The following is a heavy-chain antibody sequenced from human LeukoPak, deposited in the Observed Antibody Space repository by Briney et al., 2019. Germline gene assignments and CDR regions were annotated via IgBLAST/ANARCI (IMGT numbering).Heavy chain of an antibody. J-gene: IGHJ5*02. V-gene: IGHV1-2*02. Sequence: ASVKVSRKASGYTFTGYYMHWVRQAPGQGLEWMGWINPNSGGTNYAQKFQGRVTMTRDTSISTAYMELSRLRSDDTAVYYCARGGGDIVVVVAATPKNGFDPWGQGTLVTVSS. CDR2: INPNSGGT. CDR1: GYTFTGYY. CDR3: ARGGGDIVVVVAATPKNGFDP. D-gene: IGHD2-15*01.